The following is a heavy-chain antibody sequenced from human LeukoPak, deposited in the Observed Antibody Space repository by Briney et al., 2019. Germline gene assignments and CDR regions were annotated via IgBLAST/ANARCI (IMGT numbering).Heavy chain of an antibody. V-gene: IGHV4-34*01. Sequence: SETLSLTCAVYGGSFSGYYWSWIRQPPGKGLEWIGEINHSGSTNYNPSLKSRVTISVDTSKNQFSLKLSSVTAADTAVYYCARSSLAAAGTYPNYYYGMDVWGKGTTVTVSS. D-gene: IGHD6-13*01. CDR2: INHSGST. J-gene: IGHJ6*04. CDR1: GGSFSGYY. CDR3: ARSSLAAAGTYPNYYYGMDV.